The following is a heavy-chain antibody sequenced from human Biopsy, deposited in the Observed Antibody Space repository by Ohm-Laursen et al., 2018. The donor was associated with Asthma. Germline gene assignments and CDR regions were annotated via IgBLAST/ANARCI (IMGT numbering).Heavy chain of an antibody. J-gene: IGHJ6*02. CDR3: ARAVDYSHYYGIDV. CDR2: ISVYNGNT. Sequence: SVKVSCKTSGYTFNSAGITWVRQAPGQGLEWMGWISVYNGNTKVAQKLQDRVTMITDTSTSTAYMELRSLRSDDTAVYFCARAVDYSHYYGIDVWGQGPTVTVS. CDR1: GYTFNSAG. D-gene: IGHD3-10*01. V-gene: IGHV1-18*01.